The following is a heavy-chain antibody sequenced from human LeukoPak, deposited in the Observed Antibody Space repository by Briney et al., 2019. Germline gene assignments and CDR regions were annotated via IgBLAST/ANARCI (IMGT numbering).Heavy chain of an antibody. Sequence: GGSPRLSCAASGFTFGSYAMTWVRQAPEQGLEWVSTITSSGDRMFYADSVKGRFTISRDNSKNTLYLQVNSLRAGDTALYYCAKGALYGSGSYYTAFDIWGQGTMVTVSS. CDR3: AKGALYGSGSYYTAFDI. V-gene: IGHV3-23*01. D-gene: IGHD3-10*01. CDR2: ITSSGDRM. CDR1: GFTFGSYA. J-gene: IGHJ3*02.